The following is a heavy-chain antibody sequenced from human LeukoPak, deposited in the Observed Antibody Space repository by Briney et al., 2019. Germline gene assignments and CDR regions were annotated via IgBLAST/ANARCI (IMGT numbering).Heavy chain of an antibody. CDR2: IIPIFGTA. CDR3: ARSGGSGWYFDY. J-gene: IGHJ4*02. D-gene: IGHD6-19*01. CDR1: GGTFSSYA. Sequence: SVKVSCKASGGTFSSYAISWVRQAPGQGLGWMGGIIPIFGTANYAQKFQGRVTITADESTSTAFMELSSLRSEDTAVYYCARSGGSGWYFDYWGQGTLVTVSS. V-gene: IGHV1-69*13.